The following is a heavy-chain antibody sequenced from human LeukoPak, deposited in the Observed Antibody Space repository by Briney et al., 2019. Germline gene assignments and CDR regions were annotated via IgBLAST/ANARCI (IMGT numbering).Heavy chain of an antibody. CDR1: GFTFNTYG. D-gene: IGHD3-10*01. CDR3: ARDMVRGSIDY. Sequence: GGSLRLSCAASGFTFNTYGMHWVRQAPGKGLEWVTFIQYDGGYKYQADSVKGRFTISRDNAENSLYLQMNSLRAEDTAVYYCARDMVRGSIDYWGQGTLVTVSS. CDR2: IQYDGGYK. J-gene: IGHJ4*02. V-gene: IGHV3-30*02.